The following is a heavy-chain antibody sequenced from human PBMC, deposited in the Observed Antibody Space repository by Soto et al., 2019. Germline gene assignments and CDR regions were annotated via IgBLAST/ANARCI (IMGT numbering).Heavy chain of an antibody. Sequence: SETLSLTCTVSGGSISSGGYYWSWIRQHPGKGLEWIGYIYYSGSTYYNPSLKSRVTISVDTSKNQFSLKLSSVTAADTAVYYCARDPIGTTPDYWGQGTLVTVSS. D-gene: IGHD1-1*01. J-gene: IGHJ4*02. CDR3: ARDPIGTTPDY. V-gene: IGHV4-31*03. CDR2: IYYSGST. CDR1: GGSISSGGYY.